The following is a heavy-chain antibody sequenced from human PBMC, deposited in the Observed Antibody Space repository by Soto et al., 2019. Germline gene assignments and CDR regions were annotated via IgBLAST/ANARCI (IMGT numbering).Heavy chain of an antibody. CDR2: ISSNGGST. J-gene: IGHJ5*02. V-gene: IGHV3-64D*06. D-gene: IGHD2-2*01. CDR3: VSGIGYCSSNSCHNWFDP. Sequence: HPGGSLRLSCSASGFTFSSYAMHWVRQAPGKGLEYVSAISSNGGSTYYADSVKGRFTISRDNSKNTLYLQMSSLRAEDTAVYYCVSGIGYCSSNSCHNWFDPWGQGTLVTVSS. CDR1: GFTFSSYA.